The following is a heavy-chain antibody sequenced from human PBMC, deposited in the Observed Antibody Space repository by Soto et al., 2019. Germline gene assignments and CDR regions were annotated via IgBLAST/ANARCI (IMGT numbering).Heavy chain of an antibody. D-gene: IGHD6-19*01. CDR2: IYYTGNS. CDR3: AREQWGFDS. V-gene: IGHV4-31*03. Sequence: QVQLQESGPELVKPSQTLSLTCSVSGGSITTNGHYWTWIRQHPGQGLEWIAYIYYTGNSYLNPSLKCRLSISVDTSKNQFSLALRSVTAADTAVYYCAREQWGFDSWGQGTLVTVSS. J-gene: IGHJ4*02. CDR1: GGSITTNGHY.